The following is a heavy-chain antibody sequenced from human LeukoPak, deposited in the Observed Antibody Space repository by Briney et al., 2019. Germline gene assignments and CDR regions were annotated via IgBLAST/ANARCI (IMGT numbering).Heavy chain of an antibody. J-gene: IGHJ4*02. D-gene: IGHD3-3*01. Sequence: GGSLRLSCAASGFTFCSNTMSWVRQAPGKGLEWVSVIYSGGSTYYADSVKGRFTISRDNSKNTLYLQMNSLRAEDTAVYYCARGVRRYDYWGQGTLVTVSS. CDR2: IYSGGST. V-gene: IGHV3-66*01. CDR1: GFTFCSNT. CDR3: ARGVRRYDY.